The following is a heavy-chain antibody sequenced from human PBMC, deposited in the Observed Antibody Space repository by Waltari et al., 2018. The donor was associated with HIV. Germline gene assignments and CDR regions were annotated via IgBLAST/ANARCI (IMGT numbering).Heavy chain of an antibody. D-gene: IGHD1-26*01. J-gene: IGHJ6*02. CDR1: GFTVSSNY. V-gene: IGHV3-66*02. CDR2: IYSGGST. Sequence: PASGFTVSSNYMSWVRQDPGKGLEWVSVIYSGGSTYYADSVKGRFTISRDNSKNTLYLQMNSLRAEDTAVYYCARDWDIAWPGDRGAPIYYYGMDVWGQGTTVTVSS. CDR3: ARDWDIAWPGDRGAPIYYYGMDV.